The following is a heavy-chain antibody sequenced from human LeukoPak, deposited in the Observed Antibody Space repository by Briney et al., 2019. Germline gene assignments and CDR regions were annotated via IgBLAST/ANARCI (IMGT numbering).Heavy chain of an antibody. V-gene: IGHV3-48*04. CDR3: AGVAYCAGDCHHMDS. CDR2: ISSGSTTI. D-gene: IGHD2-21*02. J-gene: IGHJ4*02. CDR1: GFTFSDYS. Sequence: GGSLRLSCAASGFTFSDYSMNWVRQAPGKGLEWISYISSGSTTIYYADSVKGRFTISRDNAKNSLYLQMNSLGAEDTAVYYCAGVAYCAGDCHHMDSWGQGTLVTVSS.